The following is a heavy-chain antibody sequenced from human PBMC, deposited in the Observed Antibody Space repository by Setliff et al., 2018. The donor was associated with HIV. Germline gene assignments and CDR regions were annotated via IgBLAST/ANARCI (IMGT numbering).Heavy chain of an antibody. CDR2: ISGGFA. J-gene: IGHJ3*02. D-gene: IGHD2-21*01. CDR3: AKDLSVRGGGLKGVFNI. Sequence: LRLSCAASGFTLKNADVNWVRQAPGKGLEWVSGISGGFAYFAESVKGRFSLSKDDSKDTLFLQMTNLRVDDTAIYYCAKDLSVRGGGLKGVFNIWGQGTVVTVS. CDR1: GFTLKNAD. V-gene: IGHV3-23*01.